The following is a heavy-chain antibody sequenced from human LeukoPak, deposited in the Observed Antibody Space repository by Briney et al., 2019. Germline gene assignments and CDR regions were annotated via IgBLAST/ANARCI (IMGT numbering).Heavy chain of an antibody. CDR1: GFTFSSYS. V-gene: IGHV3-21*01. D-gene: IGHD3-22*01. J-gene: IGHJ4*02. CDR2: TSSSSSYI. Sequence: GGSLRLSCAASGFTFSSYSMSWVRQAPGKGLEWVSSTSSSSSYIYYADSVKGRFTISRDNAKNSLYLQMNSLRAEDTAVYYCAREFGSSGYYSFDYWGQGTLVTVSS. CDR3: AREFGSSGYYSFDY.